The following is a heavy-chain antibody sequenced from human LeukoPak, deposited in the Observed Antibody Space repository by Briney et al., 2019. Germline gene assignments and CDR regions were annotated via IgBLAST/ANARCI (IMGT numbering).Heavy chain of an antibody. CDR1: GFTFSSYE. CDR2: ISSSGSTI. D-gene: IGHD3-22*01. Sequence: GGSLRLSCAASGFTFSSYEMNWVRQAPGKGLEWVSYISSSGSTIYYADSVKGRFTISRDNAKNSLYLQMNSLRAEDTAVYYCARDRDSSGPNWFDPWGQGTLVTVSS. J-gene: IGHJ5*02. CDR3: ARDRDSSGPNWFDP. V-gene: IGHV3-48*03.